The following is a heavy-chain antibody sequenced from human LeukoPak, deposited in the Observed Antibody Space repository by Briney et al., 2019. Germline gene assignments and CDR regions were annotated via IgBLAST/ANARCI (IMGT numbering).Heavy chain of an antibody. Sequence: GGSLRLSCAASGFTFSSYEMNWVRHAPGKGVEWVSYISSSGSTIYYADSVKGRFTISRDNAKNSLYLQMNSLRAEDTAVYYCARSIVATHFDYWGQGTLVTVSS. J-gene: IGHJ4*02. D-gene: IGHD5-12*01. V-gene: IGHV3-48*03. CDR2: ISSSGSTI. CDR1: GFTFSSYE. CDR3: ARSIVATHFDY.